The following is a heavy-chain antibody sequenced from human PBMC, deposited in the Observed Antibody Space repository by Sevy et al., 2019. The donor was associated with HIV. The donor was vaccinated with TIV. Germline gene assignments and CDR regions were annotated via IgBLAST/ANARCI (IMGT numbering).Heavy chain of an antibody. J-gene: IGHJ6*02. Sequence: GGSLRLSCAASGFTPSTYGMHWVRQAPGKGLEWVALISHDGINEYYADSVKGRFTISRDNSKNTVYLEMNRLRNEDTAIYFCANAYSGSYSHSYLYALDVWGQGTTVTVSS. CDR1: GFTPSTYG. CDR3: ANAYSGSYSHSYLYALDV. CDR2: ISHDGINE. D-gene: IGHD1-26*01. V-gene: IGHV3-30*18.